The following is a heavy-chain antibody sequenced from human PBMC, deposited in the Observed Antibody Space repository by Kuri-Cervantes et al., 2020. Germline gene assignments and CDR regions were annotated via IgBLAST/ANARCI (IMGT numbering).Heavy chain of an antibody. D-gene: IGHD6-19*01. CDR2: IKQDGSEK. Sequence: GESLKISCAVPGFTFSNYWMSWVRQAPGKGLEWVANIKQDGSEKYYVDSVKGRFTISRDNAKNSLYLQMNSLRAEDTAVYYCARGAVSFDYWGQGTLVTVSS. J-gene: IGHJ4*02. CDR1: GFTFSNYW. V-gene: IGHV3-7*01. CDR3: ARGAVSFDY.